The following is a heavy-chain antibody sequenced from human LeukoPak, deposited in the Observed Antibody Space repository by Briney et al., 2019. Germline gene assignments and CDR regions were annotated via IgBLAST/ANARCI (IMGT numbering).Heavy chain of an antibody. CDR3: AREPTRGSSGWYHDAFDV. CDR2: ISSNASTE. V-gene: IGHV3-48*03. CDR1: GLTFSSYE. Sequence: PGGSLRLSCAASGLTFSSYEMNWVRQAPGKGLEWVSYISSNASTEYYADSVRGRCTISRDNAKNSLYLQMNSLRAEDTALYYCAREPTRGSSGWYHDAFDVWGQGTMVTVSS. J-gene: IGHJ3*01. D-gene: IGHD6-19*01.